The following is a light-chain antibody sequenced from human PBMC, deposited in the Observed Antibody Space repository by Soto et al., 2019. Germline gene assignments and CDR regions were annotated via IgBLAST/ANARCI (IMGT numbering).Light chain of an antibody. V-gene: IGLV2-14*01. J-gene: IGLJ1*01. CDR3: SSYTSSILYV. CDR1: SSDVGGYNY. CDR2: EVS. Sequence: SVLTQSASVSGSPGQSITISCTGTSSDVGGYNYVSWYQQHPGKAPKLMIYEVSNRPSGVSNRFSGSKSGNTASLTISGLQAEDEADYYCSSYTSSILYVFGTGTKVTVL.